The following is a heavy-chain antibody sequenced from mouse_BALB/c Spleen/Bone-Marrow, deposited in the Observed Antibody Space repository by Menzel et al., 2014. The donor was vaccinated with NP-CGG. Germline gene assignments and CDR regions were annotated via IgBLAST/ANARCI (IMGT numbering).Heavy chain of an antibody. CDR2: IWAGGST. D-gene: IGHD3-1*01. Sequence: VQLQESGPGLLAPSQSLSITCTVSGFSLTSFGVHWVRQPPGKGLEWLGVIWAGGSTNYNSALMSRLSISKDNSQSQVFLKMNSLQTGDSAIYYCARAGSGFFDFWGQGTTLIVSS. J-gene: IGHJ2*01. V-gene: IGHV2-9*02. CDR3: ARAGSGFFDF. CDR1: GFSLTSFG.